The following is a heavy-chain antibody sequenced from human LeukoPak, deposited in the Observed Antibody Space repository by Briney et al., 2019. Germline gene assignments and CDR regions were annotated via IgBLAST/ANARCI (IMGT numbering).Heavy chain of an antibody. CDR3: AKIRAARPGY. CDR2: ISDSGGTT. J-gene: IGHJ4*02. D-gene: IGHD6-6*01. V-gene: IGHV3-23*01. CDR1: GFTFSIYG. Sequence: GGSLRLSCAASGFTFSIYGMSWVRQAPGKGLEWVSGISDSGGTTYYADSVKGRFTISRDNSKNTLYLQMHSLRPEDTAIYYCAKIRAARPGYWGQGTLVTVSS.